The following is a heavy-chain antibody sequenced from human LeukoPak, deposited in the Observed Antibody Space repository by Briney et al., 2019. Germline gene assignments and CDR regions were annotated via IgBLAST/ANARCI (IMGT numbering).Heavy chain of an antibody. D-gene: IGHD1-1*01. V-gene: IGHV4-61*01. CDR1: GGSVSSGSYY. Sequence: SETLSLTCTVSGGSVSSGSYYWSWIRQPPGKGLEWIGYIYYSGSTNYNPSLKSRATISVDTSKNQFSLKLSSVTAADTAVYYCARDTDWNDAWFDPWGQGTLVTVSS. CDR3: ARDTDWNDAWFDP. CDR2: IYYSGST. J-gene: IGHJ5*02.